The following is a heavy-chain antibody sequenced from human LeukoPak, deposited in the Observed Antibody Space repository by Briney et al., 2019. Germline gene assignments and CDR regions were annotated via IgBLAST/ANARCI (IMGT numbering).Heavy chain of an antibody. Sequence: GGSLRLSCPASGFTFSSYWMSWVRQAPGKGLEWVANIKQDGSEKYYVDSVKGRFTISRDNAKNSLYLQMNSLRAEDTAVYYCARDSSSWYSSWFDPWGQGTLVTVSS. V-gene: IGHV3-7*01. CDR1: GFTFSSYW. D-gene: IGHD6-13*01. J-gene: IGHJ5*02. CDR3: ARDSSSWYSSWFDP. CDR2: IKQDGSEK.